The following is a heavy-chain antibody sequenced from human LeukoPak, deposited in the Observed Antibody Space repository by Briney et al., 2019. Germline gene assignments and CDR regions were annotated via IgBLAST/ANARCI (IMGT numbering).Heavy chain of an antibody. CDR1: GYTFTGYY. CDR3: ARETISGVFG. D-gene: IGHD3-3*01. Sequence: ASVKVSCKASGYTFTGYYMEWVRQAPGQGLEWMGIINPSGGSTSYAQKFQGRVTMTRDMSTSTVYMELSSLRSEDTAVYYCARETISGVFGWGQGTLVTVSS. V-gene: IGHV1-46*01. J-gene: IGHJ4*02. CDR2: INPSGGST.